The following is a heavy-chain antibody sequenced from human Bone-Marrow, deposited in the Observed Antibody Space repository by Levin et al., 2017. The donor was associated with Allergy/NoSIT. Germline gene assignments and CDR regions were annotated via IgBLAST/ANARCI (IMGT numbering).Heavy chain of an antibody. D-gene: IGHD3-10*01. CDR1: GGSLTSGGYY. CDR3: ARVRQGREGYYYYYYMDF. CDR2: MSYSGSA. V-gene: IGHV4-31*03. J-gene: IGHJ6*03. Sequence: SETLSLTCTVSGGSLTSGGYYWNWIRQHPGKGLEWVGYMSYSGSAFYNPSLQSRVSISVDTSRSQFSLNLTSVTAADTAVYYCARVRQGREGYYYYYYMDFWGKGTTVTVSS.